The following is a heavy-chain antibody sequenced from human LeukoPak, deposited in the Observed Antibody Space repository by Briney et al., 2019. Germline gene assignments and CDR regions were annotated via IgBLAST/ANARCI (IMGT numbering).Heavy chain of an antibody. D-gene: IGHD2-15*01. CDR3: ARKQTYCSGGSCYFGGVDY. CDR1: GFTFSSYS. CDR2: ISSSSSYI. Sequence: GGSLRLSCAASGFTFSSYSMNWVLQAPGRGLEWVSSISSSSSYIYYADSVKGRFTISRDNAKNSLYLQMNSLRAEDTAVYYCARKQTYCSGGSCYFGGVDYWGQGTLVTVSS. V-gene: IGHV3-21*01. J-gene: IGHJ4*02.